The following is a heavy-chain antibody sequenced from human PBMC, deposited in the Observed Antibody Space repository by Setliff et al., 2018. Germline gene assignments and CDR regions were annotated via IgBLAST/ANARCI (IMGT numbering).Heavy chain of an antibody. CDR2: IRYDGSNK. Sequence: PGGSLRLSCAASGFTFSSYGMHWVRQAPGKGLEWVAFIRYDGSNKYYADSVKGRFTISRDNSKNTLYLQMNSLRAEDTAVYYCAKIPVLSHLTIFGVVIEDYYYYMDVWGKGTTVTVSS. CDR3: AKIPVLSHLTIFGVVIEDYYYYMDV. CDR1: GFTFSSYG. D-gene: IGHD3-3*01. J-gene: IGHJ6*03. V-gene: IGHV3-30*02.